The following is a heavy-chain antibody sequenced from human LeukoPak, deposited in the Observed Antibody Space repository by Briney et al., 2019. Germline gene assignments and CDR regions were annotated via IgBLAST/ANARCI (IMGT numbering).Heavy chain of an antibody. D-gene: IGHD3-10*01. CDR3: ARHITDSGSSFDL. CDR2: IHSVGYS. V-gene: IGHV4-59*08. Sequence: SETLSLTCTVSDDSLSSVYWGWIRQPPGKGLEWVAYIHSVGYSNYNPSLKSRVSMSIDTSKKQFSLKLPSVTATDTAVYYCARHITDSGSSFDLWSRGTLVTVSS. CDR1: DDSLSSVY. J-gene: IGHJ2*01.